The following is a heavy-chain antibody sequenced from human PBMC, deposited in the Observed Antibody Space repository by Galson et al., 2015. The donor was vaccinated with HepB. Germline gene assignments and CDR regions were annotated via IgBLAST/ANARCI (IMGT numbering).Heavy chain of an antibody. Sequence: ISGDSVSSNSAAWNWIRQSPSRGLEWLGRTYYRSKWYNDYAVSVKSRITINPDTSKNQFSLQLNSVTPEDTAVYYCARVEASTKYFQHWGQGTLVTVSS. CDR2: TYYRSKWYN. D-gene: IGHD1-1*01. V-gene: IGHV6-1*01. CDR1: GDSVSSNSAA. CDR3: ARVEASTKYFQH. J-gene: IGHJ1*01.